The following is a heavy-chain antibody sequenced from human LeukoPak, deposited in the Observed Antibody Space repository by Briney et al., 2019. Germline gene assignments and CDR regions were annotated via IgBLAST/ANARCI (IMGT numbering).Heavy chain of an antibody. V-gene: IGHV3-74*01. J-gene: IGHJ4*02. CDR3: ARQYSYDSSGYYPWDY. D-gene: IGHD3-22*01. CDR1: GFTFSTYW. Sequence: TGGSLRLSCAASGFTFSTYWMHWVRQAPGRGLVWVSLINSDGRSPTYEDSVKGRFTISRDNAKNTLYLQMNSLRAEDTAVYYCARQYSYDSSGYYPWDYWGQGTLVTVSS. CDR2: INSDGRSP.